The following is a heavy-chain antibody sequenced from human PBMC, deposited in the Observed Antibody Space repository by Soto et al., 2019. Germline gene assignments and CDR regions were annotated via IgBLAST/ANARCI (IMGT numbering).Heavy chain of an antibody. J-gene: IGHJ6*02. CDR3: ARAGVAAAGLHYYYYYGMDV. Sequence: ASVKVSCKASGYTFTGYYMHWVRQAPGQGLERMGWINPNSGGTNYAQKFQGWVTMTRDTSISTAYMELSRLRSDDTAVYYCARAGVAAAGLHYYYYYGMDVWGQGTTVTVS. D-gene: IGHD6-13*01. CDR1: GYTFTGYY. CDR2: INPNSGGT. V-gene: IGHV1-2*04.